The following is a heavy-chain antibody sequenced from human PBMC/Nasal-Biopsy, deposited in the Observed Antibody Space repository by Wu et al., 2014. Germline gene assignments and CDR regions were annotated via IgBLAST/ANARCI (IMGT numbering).Heavy chain of an antibody. Sequence: TLSLTCTVSDDVVIDDFINGYYWSWIRQSPGKGLEWFGYIYYSGYTSYNPSLNSRVTMSVDKSKNQYSLHLRSVTATDTATYYCATTRIGAARNDAFEIWGQGTGVIVS. CDR3: ATTRIGAARNDAFEI. D-gene: IGHD2-15*01. V-gene: IGHV4-59*08. CDR1: DDVVIDDFINGYY. J-gene: IGHJ3*02. CDR2: IYYSGYT.